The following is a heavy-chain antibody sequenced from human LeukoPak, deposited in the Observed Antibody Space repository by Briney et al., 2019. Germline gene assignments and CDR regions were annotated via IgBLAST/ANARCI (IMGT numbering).Heavy chain of an antibody. J-gene: IGHJ4*02. V-gene: IGHV4-31*03. Sequence: SETLSLTCTVSGGSISSGGYFWTWIRQHPGKGLVWIGSISSSGTTYNNPSLKSRVTISVDTSKNQFSLKLSSVTAADTAVYYCARRRVPASLYSYWGQGTLVTVSS. CDR2: ISSSGTT. CDR1: GGSISSGGYF. D-gene: IGHD2-2*01. CDR3: ARRRVPASLYSY.